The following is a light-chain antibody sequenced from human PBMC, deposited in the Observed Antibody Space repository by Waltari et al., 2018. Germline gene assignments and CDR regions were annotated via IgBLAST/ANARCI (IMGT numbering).Light chain of an antibody. V-gene: IGLV4-69*01. J-gene: IGLJ3*02. CDR3: QTGGHGTWV. CDR1: SGYSSNV. CDR2: VNSDGSH. Sequence: LVLTQSPSASASLGASVKLTCTLRSGYSSNVIAWLQQQPGKGPRYLMKVNSDGSHRKGDDIPDRVSASKSGTECQLTIASLQSEDEADYFCQTGGHGTWVFGGGTKLTVL.